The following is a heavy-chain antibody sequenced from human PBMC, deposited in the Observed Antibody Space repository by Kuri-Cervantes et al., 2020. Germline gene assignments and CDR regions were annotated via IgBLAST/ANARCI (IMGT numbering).Heavy chain of an antibody. Sequence: GSLRLSCAASGFTFDDHAMHWVRQAPGKGLEWMGIIYPGDSDTRYSPSFQGQVTISADKSISTAYLQWSSLKASDTAMYYCARRANGWFDPWGQGTLVTVSS. D-gene: IGHD2-8*01. V-gene: IGHV5-51*01. CDR1: GFTFDDHA. CDR2: IYPGDSDT. J-gene: IGHJ5*02. CDR3: ARRANGWFDP.